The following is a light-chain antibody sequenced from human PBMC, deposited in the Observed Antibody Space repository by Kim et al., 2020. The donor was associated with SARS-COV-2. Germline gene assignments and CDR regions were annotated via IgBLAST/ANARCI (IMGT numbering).Light chain of an antibody. Sequence: TVTISCTRSSVAIASLNVQWYPQRPGSAPTTVIEGANQRHSGVPDRFSGSVAQSSGSASLTISGLKAEDEADYYCQSFDSSNLWVFGGGTQLTVL. J-gene: IGLJ3*02. CDR1: SVAIASLN. CDR3: QSFDSSNLWV. CDR2: GAN. V-gene: IGLV6-57*03.